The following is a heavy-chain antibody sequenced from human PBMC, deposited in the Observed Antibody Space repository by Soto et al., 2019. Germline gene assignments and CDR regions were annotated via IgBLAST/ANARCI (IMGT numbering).Heavy chain of an antibody. CDR3: AKGRYDFWSGQEN. J-gene: IGHJ4*02. Sequence: QVQLVESGGGVVQPGRSLRLSCAASGFTFSDYGIHWVRQAPGKGLEWGAVISYDGDRKYYADSVKGRFTISRDNSKNTLSLKINSLRVEDTAVYYCAKGRYDFWSGQENWGQGTLVTVSS. V-gene: IGHV3-30*18. CDR1: GFTFSDYG. CDR2: ISYDGDRK. D-gene: IGHD3-3*01.